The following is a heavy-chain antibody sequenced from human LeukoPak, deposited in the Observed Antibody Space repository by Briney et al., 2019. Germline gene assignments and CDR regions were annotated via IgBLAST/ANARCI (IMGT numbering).Heavy chain of an antibody. J-gene: IGHJ4*02. V-gene: IGHV3-11*04. CDR3: AREVTIFGVLPGGFDY. CDR2: ISSSGSTI. CDR1: GFTFSDYY. Sequence: GGSLRLSCAASGFTFSDYYMSWIRQAPGRGLEWVSYISSSGSTIYYADSVKGRFTISRDNAKNSLYLQMNSLRAEDTAVYYCAREVTIFGVLPGGFDYWGQGTLVTVSS. D-gene: IGHD3-3*01.